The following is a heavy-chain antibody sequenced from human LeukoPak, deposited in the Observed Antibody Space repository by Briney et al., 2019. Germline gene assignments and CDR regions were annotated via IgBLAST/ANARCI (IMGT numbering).Heavy chain of an antibody. CDR1: GGSISSGGYS. D-gene: IGHD5-18*01. J-gene: IGHJ4*02. CDR3: ARSTRGYSYGEKFDY. Sequence: PSQTLSLTCAVSGGSISSGGYSWSWIRQPPGKGLEWIGYIYHSGSTYYNPSLKSRVTISVDRSKNQFSLKLSSVTAADTAVYYCARSTRGYSYGEKFDYWGQGTLVTVSS. V-gene: IGHV4-30-2*02. CDR2: IYHSGST.